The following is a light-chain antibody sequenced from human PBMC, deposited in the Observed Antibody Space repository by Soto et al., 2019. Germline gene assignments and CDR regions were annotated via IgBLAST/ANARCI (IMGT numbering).Light chain of an antibody. Sequence: VVSTPSPAPLSVSPGSGAAFSGMASQGIGDTLAWYNQKTGQDPRILIYGASTRATGITARFSGSGSGTEFTLTISSLQSEEFAVYYCKQYNNWHRTFGGGTQVEIK. CDR3: KQYNNWHRT. V-gene: IGKV3-15*01. CDR1: QGIGDT. CDR2: GAS. J-gene: IGKJ4*01.